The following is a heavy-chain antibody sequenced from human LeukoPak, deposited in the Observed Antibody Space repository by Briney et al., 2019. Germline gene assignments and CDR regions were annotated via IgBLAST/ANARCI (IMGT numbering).Heavy chain of an antibody. CDR1: GYTFTGYY. V-gene: IGHV1-2*06. CDR3: ATEKYSSSWYGIDY. J-gene: IGHJ4*02. D-gene: IGHD6-13*01. CDR2: INPNSGGT. Sequence: ASVKVSCKASGYTFTGYYMHWVRQAPGQGLEWMGRINPNSGGTNYAQKFQGRVTMTRDTSISTAYMELSRLRSDDTAVYYCATEKYSSSWYGIDYWGQGTLVTVSS.